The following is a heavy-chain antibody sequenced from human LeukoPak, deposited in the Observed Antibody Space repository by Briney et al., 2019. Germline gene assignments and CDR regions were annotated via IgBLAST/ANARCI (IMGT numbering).Heavy chain of an antibody. J-gene: IGHJ5*02. CDR2: IYYSGST. D-gene: IGHD3-10*01. CDR1: GGSISSGDYY. Sequence: SETLSLTCTVSGGSISSGDYYWSWIRQPPGKGLEWIGYIYYSGSTYYNPSLKSRVTISVDTSKNQFSLKLSSVTAADTAVYYCARGFPPNWFDPWGQGTLVTVSS. CDR3: ARGFPPNWFDP. V-gene: IGHV4-30-4*01.